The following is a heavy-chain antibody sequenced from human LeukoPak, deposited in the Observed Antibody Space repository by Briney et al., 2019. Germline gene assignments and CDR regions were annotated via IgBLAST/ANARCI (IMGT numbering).Heavy chain of an antibody. D-gene: IGHD2-2*01. CDR1: GFTFSSYE. CDR2: ISSTSGSTI. V-gene: IGHV3-48*03. J-gene: IGHJ4*02. Sequence: GGSLRLSCAASGFTFSSYEMNWVRQAPGKGLEWGSYISSTSGSTIYYADSVKGRFTISRDNAKNSLYLQMNSLRAEDTAVYYCARRYCSSTSCLLDYWGQGTLVTGSS. CDR3: ARRYCSSTSCLLDY.